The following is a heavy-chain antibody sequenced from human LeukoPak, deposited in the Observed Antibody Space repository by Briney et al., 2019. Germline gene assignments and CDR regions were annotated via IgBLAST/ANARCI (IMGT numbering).Heavy chain of an antibody. V-gene: IGHV4-61*01. J-gene: IGHJ3*02. D-gene: IGHD3-3*01. CDR1: GGSISSSSYY. CDR2: IYYSGST. CDR3: ARDIGSYDFWSGIDAFDI. Sequence: SETLSLTCTVSGGSISSSSYYWSWIRQPPGKGLEWIGYIYYSGSTNYNPSLKSRVTISVDTSKNQFSLKLSSVTAADTAVYYCARDIGSYDFWSGIDAFDIWGQGTMVTVSS.